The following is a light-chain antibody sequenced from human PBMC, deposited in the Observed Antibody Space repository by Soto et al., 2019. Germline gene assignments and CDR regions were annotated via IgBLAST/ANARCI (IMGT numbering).Light chain of an antibody. CDR2: GAS. CDR1: QSVSSSY. CDR3: QHYGSSLLFT. V-gene: IGKV3-20*01. J-gene: IGKJ3*01. Sequence: EIVLTQSPGTLSLSPGERATLSCRASQSVSSSYLAWYQQKPGQAHRLLIYGASSRATGIPDRFSGSRSGTDFTLTIIRLEPEDFAVYYCQHYGSSLLFTFGPGTKVDIK.